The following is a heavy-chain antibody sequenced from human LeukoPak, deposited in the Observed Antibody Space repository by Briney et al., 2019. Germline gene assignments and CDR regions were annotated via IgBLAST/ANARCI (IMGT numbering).Heavy chain of an antibody. CDR2: IIPIFGTA. D-gene: IGHD2-8*01. CDR3: ARGYCTNGVCYSLDY. CDR1: GGTFSSYA. Sequence: EASVKVSCKASGGTFSSYAISWVRQAPGQGLEWMGGIIPIFGTANYAQKFQGRVTITADKSTSTAYMELSSLRSEDTAVYYCARGYCTNGVCYSLDYWGQGTLVTVSS. V-gene: IGHV1-69*06. J-gene: IGHJ4*02.